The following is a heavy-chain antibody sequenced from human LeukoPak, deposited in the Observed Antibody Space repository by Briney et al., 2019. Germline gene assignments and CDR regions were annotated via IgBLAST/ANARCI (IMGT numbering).Heavy chain of an antibody. Sequence: ASVKVSCKASGYTFTSYYMHWVRQARGQGLEWMGIINPSGGSTSYAQKFQGRVTMTRDMSTSTVYMELSSLRSEDTAVYYCARENSSGWYVDYWGQGTLVTVSS. D-gene: IGHD6-19*01. CDR3: ARENSSGWYVDY. CDR1: GYTFTSYY. CDR2: INPSGGST. V-gene: IGHV1-46*01. J-gene: IGHJ4*02.